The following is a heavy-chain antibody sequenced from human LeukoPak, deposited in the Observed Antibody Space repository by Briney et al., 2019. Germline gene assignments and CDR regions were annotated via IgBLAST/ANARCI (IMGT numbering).Heavy chain of an antibody. J-gene: IGHJ4*02. V-gene: IGHV4-39*01. D-gene: IGHD4-17*01. Sequence: SETLSLTCTVSGDSISSGGYYWSWIRHHPGKGLEWIGSIFYSGSTYYNPSLNSRVTISIDTSKNQFSLRLSSVTAADTAVYYCARQMNTVTADYWGQGTLVTVSS. CDR3: ARQMNTVTADY. CDR1: GDSISSGGYY. CDR2: IFYSGST.